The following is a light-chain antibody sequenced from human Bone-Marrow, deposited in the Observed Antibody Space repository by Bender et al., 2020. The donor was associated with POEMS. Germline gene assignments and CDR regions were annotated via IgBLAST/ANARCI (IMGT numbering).Light chain of an antibody. CDR1: SSDVGGYKY. V-gene: IGLV2-14*01. CDR2: EVS. Sequence: QSALTQPASVSGSPGQSITIACTGTSSDVGGYKYVSWYQQYPGKAPKLIIYEVSNRPSGVSNRFSGSKSANTASLTISGLQPEDEADYYCCSYAGSNSLFGGGTKLTVL. CDR3: CSYAGSNSL. J-gene: IGLJ2*01.